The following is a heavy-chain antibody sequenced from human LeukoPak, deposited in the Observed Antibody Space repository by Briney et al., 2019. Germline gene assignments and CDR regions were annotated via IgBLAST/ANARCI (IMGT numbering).Heavy chain of an antibody. CDR2: FYNSGSS. CDR1: GFTFNNYA. J-gene: IGHJ4*02. CDR3: TRGAGWLIDY. Sequence: PGGSLRLSCAASGFTFNNYAMSWVRQAPGKGLEWIGYFYNSGSSTYNPSLKSRVTISVDTSKEQFSLKVNSVTAADTAVYYCTRGAGWLIDYWGQGILVTVSS. D-gene: IGHD3-16*01. V-gene: IGHV4-59*01.